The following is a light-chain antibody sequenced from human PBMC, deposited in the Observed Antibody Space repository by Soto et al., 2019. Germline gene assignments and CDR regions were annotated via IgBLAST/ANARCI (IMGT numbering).Light chain of an antibody. V-gene: IGKV3-15*01. J-gene: IGKJ1*01. CDR1: QSVSNN. CDR3: QQYDNWPRT. Sequence: EVVLTQSPGTLSLSPGDTATLSCRASQSVSNNYLAWYQQKPGQAPRLLIYGASTRATGLPARFSGSGSGTEFTLTIGSLQSEDVAVYYCQQYDNWPRTFGQGTKVDIK. CDR2: GAS.